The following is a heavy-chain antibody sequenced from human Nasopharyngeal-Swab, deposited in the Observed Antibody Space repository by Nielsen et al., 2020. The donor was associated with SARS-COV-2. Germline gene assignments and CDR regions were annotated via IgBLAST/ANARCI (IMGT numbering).Heavy chain of an antibody. CDR3: ARGPSVTIFGVVYYYYYGMDV. CDR2: MNPNSGNT. D-gene: IGHD3-3*01. CDR1: GYTFTSYD. V-gene: IGHV1-8*01. Sequence: ASVKVSCKASGYTFTSYDINWVRQATGQGLEWMGWMNPNSGNTGYAQKFQGRVTMTRNTSISTACMELSSLRSEDTAVYYCARGPSVTIFGVVYYYYYGMDVWGQGTTVTVSS. J-gene: IGHJ6*02.